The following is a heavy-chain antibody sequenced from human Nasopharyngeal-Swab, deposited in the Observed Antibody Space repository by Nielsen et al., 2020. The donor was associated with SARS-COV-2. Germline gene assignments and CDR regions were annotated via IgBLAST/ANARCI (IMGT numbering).Heavy chain of an antibody. J-gene: IGHJ5*02. CDR3: ARGPHLGVRGVSWFDP. Sequence: GGSLRLSCAAFGFTFSSYSMNWVRQAPGKGLGWVSYISSSSSTIYYADSVKGRFTISRDNAKNSLYLQMNSLRAEDTAVYYCARGPHLGVRGVSWFDPWGQGTLVTVSS. CDR1: GFTFSSYS. D-gene: IGHD3-10*01. CDR2: ISSSSSTI. V-gene: IGHV3-48*04.